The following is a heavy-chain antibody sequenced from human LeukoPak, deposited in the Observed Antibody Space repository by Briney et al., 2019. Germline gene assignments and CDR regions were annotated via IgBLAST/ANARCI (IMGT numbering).Heavy chain of an antibody. J-gene: IGHJ5*02. D-gene: IGHD2-2*01. V-gene: IGHV1-18*01. CDR3: ARDQHYQLLRNWFDP. CDR1: GYTFTSYG. CDR2: ISAYNGNT. Sequence: ASVKVSCKASGYTFTSYGISWVRQAHGQGLECMGWISAYNGNTNYTQKLQGRVTMTTDTSTSTAYMELRSLRSDDTAVYYCARDQHYQLLRNWFDPWGQGTLVTVSS.